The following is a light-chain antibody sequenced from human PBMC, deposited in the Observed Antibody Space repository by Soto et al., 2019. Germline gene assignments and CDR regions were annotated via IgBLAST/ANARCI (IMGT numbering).Light chain of an antibody. J-gene: IGKJ1*01. V-gene: IGKV1-27*01. CDR3: QRYNGAPRT. CDR1: QGIRHY. CDR2: AAS. Sequence: DVQMTQSPSSLSASVGDRVTITCRASQGIRHYVAWYQQKPGKVPKLLIYAASTLQSGVPSRFSGSGSATEFTLTISSLQPEDFGTYYGQRYNGAPRTFGQGTKV.